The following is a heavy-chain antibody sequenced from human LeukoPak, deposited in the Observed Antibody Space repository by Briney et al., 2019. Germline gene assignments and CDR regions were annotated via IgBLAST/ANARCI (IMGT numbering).Heavy chain of an antibody. Sequence: GGSLRLSCAASGFTFSSYEMNWVRQAPGKGLEWVSYISSSGSTIYYADSVKGRFTISRDNAKSSLYLQMNSLRAEDTAVYYCARFIAAPYYFDYWGRGTLVTVSS. J-gene: IGHJ4*02. CDR1: GFTFSSYE. D-gene: IGHD6-13*01. CDR2: ISSSGSTI. V-gene: IGHV3-48*03. CDR3: ARFIAAPYYFDY.